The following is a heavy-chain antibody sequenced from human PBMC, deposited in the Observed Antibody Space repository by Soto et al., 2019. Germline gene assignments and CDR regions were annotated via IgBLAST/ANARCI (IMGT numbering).Heavy chain of an antibody. CDR2: ISAYNGNT. CDR3: AREGPPTDY. CDR1: GYTFSSYH. Sequence: QVQLVQSGAEVKKPGASVKVSCKASGYTFSSYHISWVRQAPGQGLEWMGWISAYNGNTNYAQKLQGRVTMTPDTSPRAAYMGRWGLRSEATGVCYCAREGPPTDYWGQGTLVTVSS. V-gene: IGHV1-18*01. J-gene: IGHJ4*02.